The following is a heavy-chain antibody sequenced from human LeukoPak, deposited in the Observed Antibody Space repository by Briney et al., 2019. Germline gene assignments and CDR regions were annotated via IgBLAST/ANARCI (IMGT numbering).Heavy chain of an antibody. Sequence: SSETLSLTCAVYGRPFSRYYWRWISQPPGKALEWIGEINHSGSTNYNPSLKSRVTISVDTSKNQFSLKLSSVTAADTAVYYCARGYPYGDYRYFDYWGQGTLVTVSS. V-gene: IGHV4-34*01. J-gene: IGHJ4*02. CDR1: GRPFSRYY. D-gene: IGHD4-17*01. CDR2: INHSGST. CDR3: ARGYPYGDYRYFDY.